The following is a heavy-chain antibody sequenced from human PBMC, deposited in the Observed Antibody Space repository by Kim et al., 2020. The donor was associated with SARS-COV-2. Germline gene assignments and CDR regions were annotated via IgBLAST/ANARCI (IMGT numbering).Heavy chain of an antibody. J-gene: IGHJ4*02. CDR2: IYYSGST. CDR1: GGSITSGSYY. D-gene: IGHD1-1*01. CDR3: ARGGNWRGFDY. Sequence: SETLSLTCTVSGGSITSGSYYWSWIHQHPGKGLEWIGYIYYSGSTYYTPSLKSRVSISLDTSNNQFSLKLTSVTAADTAVYYCARGGNWRGFDYWGQGTLVTVSS. V-gene: IGHV4-31*03.